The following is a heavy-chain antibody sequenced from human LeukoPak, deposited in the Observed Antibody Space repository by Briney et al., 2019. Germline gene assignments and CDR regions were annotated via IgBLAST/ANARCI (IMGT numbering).Heavy chain of an antibody. CDR1: GYTLTSYD. CDR3: ARGSYLVVVAATGGLDY. J-gene: IGHJ4*02. V-gene: IGHV1-8*01. CDR2: MNPNSGNT. Sequence: ASVKVSCKASGYTLTSYDINWVRQATGQGLEWMGWMNPNSGNTGYAQKFQGRVTMTRNTSISTAYMELSSLRSEDTAVYHCARGSYLVVVAATGGLDYWGQGTLVTVSS. D-gene: IGHD2-15*01.